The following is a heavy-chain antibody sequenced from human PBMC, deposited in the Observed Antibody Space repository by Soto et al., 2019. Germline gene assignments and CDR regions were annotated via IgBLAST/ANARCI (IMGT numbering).Heavy chain of an antibody. D-gene: IGHD3-16*01. CDR1: GYTFTSYG. Sequence: QVQLVQSGGEVKTPGASVKVSCKASGYTFTSYGFSWVRQAPGQGLEWMGWINGYTGNTHYGQKFQSRVTMTIDTSPSTAYMELWTLISDGTAVYYCARSWVTGKGGMDVWGQGTTVTVSS. V-gene: IGHV1-18*01. CDR2: INGYTGNT. J-gene: IGHJ6*02. CDR3: ARSWVTGKGGMDV.